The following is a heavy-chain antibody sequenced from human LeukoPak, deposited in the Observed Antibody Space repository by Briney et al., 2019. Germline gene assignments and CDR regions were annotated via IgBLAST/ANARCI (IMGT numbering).Heavy chain of an antibody. CDR2: IRYDGSNK. Sequence: GGSLRLSCAASGFTFSNYGMHWVRQAPGKGLEWVAFIRYDGSNKCYADSVKGRFTISRDNSKNTLYLQMNSLRAEDTAVYYCARVRVGGYYYYYMDVWGKGTTVTISS. CDR3: ARVRVGGYYYYYMDV. J-gene: IGHJ6*03. V-gene: IGHV3-30*02. D-gene: IGHD3-16*01. CDR1: GFTFSNYG.